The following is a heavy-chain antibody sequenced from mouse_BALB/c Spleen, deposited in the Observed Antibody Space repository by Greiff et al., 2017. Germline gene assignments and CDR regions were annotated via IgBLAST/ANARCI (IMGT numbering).Heavy chain of an antibody. Sequence: QVQLQQSGAELVRPGTSVKVSCKASGYAFTNYLIEWVKQRPGQGLEWIGVINPGSGGTNYNEKFKGKATLTADKSSSTAYMQLSSLTSDDSAVYVGARGYGNLWYFDDWGAGTTVTVSA. J-gene: IGHJ1*01. CDR3: ARGYGNLWYFDD. CDR2: INPGSGGT. V-gene: IGHV1-54*01. D-gene: IGHD2-1*01. CDR1: GYAFTNYL.